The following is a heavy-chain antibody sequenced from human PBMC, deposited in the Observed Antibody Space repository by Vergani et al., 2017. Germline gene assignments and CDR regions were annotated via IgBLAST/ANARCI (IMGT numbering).Heavy chain of an antibody. Sequence: EVQLLESGGGLVQPGGSLRLSCAASGFTFSSYAMSWVRQAPGKGLEWVSAISGSGGSTYYADSVKGRFTISRDNSKNTLYRQMNSLRAEDTAVYYCAKDPNYDSSGYYDYWGQGTLVTVSS. CDR2: ISGSGGST. J-gene: IGHJ4*02. V-gene: IGHV3-23*01. CDR3: AKDPNYDSSGYYDY. CDR1: GFTFSSYA. D-gene: IGHD3-22*01.